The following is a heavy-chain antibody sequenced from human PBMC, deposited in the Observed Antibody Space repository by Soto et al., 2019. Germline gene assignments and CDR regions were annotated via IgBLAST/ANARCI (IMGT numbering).Heavy chain of an antibody. CDR1: EFTFSNYA. CDR3: AKEYSSGWYAGQTFDY. Sequence: GGSLRLSCAASEFTFSNYAMNWVRQAPGKGLEWVSAISGSGKSTYYADSVKGRFTISRDKSKNTLFLQMNSLRAEDMATYYCAKEYSSGWYAGQTFDYWGQGALVTVSS. CDR2: ISGSGKST. J-gene: IGHJ4*02. V-gene: IGHV3-23*01. D-gene: IGHD6-19*01.